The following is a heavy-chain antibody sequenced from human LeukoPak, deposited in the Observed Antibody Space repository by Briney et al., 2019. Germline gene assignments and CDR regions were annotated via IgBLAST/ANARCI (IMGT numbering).Heavy chain of an antibody. J-gene: IGHJ4*02. CDR1: GFTFSSYD. CDR3: ARSVAGIGYYFDY. Sequence: PGGSLRLSCAASGFTFSSYDMHWVRQATGKGLEWVSAIGTAGDPYYPGSVKGRFTISRENTKNSLYLQLNSLRARDTSVYYCARSVAGIGYYFDYWGQGTLVTVSS. V-gene: IGHV3-13*05. CDR2: IGTAGDP. D-gene: IGHD6-19*01.